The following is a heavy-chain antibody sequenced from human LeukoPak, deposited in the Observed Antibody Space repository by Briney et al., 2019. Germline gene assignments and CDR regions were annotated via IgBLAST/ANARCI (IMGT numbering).Heavy chain of an antibody. CDR3: AKDMGAYDSSGSIDY. D-gene: IGHD3-22*01. Sequence: GGSLRLSCAASGFSLSSYAMSWVRQAPGKGLEWVSAISSTDAGTYHADSVRGQFTISRDNSKNSLYLQMNSLRAEDTALYYCAKDMGAYDSSGSIDYWGQGTLVTVSS. CDR2: ISSTDAGT. V-gene: IGHV3-23*01. CDR1: GFSLSSYA. J-gene: IGHJ4*02.